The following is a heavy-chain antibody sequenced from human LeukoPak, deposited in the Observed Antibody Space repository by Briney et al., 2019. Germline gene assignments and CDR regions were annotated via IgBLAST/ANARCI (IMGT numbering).Heavy chain of an antibody. V-gene: IGHV3-7*03. CDR1: GFTFSSFS. J-gene: IGHJ4*02. Sequence: GGSLRLSCAAYGFTFSSFSMNWVRQSPTKGLEWVANIKQDGGERYYVDSVKGRFTISRDNAKNSLYLQMNSLRAEDTAVYYCARTDGDYLDYWGQGTLVTVSS. CDR3: ARTDGDYLDY. D-gene: IGHD4-17*01. CDR2: IKQDGGER.